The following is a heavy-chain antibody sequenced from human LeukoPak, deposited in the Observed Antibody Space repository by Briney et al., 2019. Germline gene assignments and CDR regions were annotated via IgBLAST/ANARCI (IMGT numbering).Heavy chain of an antibody. D-gene: IGHD2-2*01. CDR2: TNPSTGGT. V-gene: IGHV1-2*02. J-gene: IGHJ4*02. Sequence: AASVKVPCKTSGYTFTGSHLHWVRQVPGQGLEWMRWTNPSTGGTKSAQQFEGRVTMTRDTSNTTGYLELRSLRLDDTATYYCARGGAFCSITTCHEFDHWGQGTLVIVSS. CDR1: GYTFTGSH. CDR3: ARGGAFCSITTCHEFDH.